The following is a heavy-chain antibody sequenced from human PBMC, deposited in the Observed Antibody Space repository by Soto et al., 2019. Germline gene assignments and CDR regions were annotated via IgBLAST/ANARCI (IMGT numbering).Heavy chain of an antibody. V-gene: IGHV2-5*02. D-gene: IGHD2-2*01. J-gene: IGHJ4*02. CDR2: IYWDDDK. Sequence: QITLKESGPTLVKPTQTLTLTCTFSGFSLSTSGVGVGWIRQPPGKALEWLALIYWDDDKRYSPSLKSRLTIPKDTPKNQVVLTMTNMAPVDTATYNCAHLSSTSSRHNYYFDYWGQGTLVTVSS. CDR3: AHLSSTSSRHNYYFDY. CDR1: GFSLSTSGVG.